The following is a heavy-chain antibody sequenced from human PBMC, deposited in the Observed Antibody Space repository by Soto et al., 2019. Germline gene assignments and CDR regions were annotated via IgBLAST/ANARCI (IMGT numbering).Heavy chain of an antibody. V-gene: IGHV4-39*01. CDR1: GGSISSSSYY. CDR2: IYYSGST. CDR3: VRRGRVGPGKTWFDP. Sequence: QLQLQESGPGLVKPSETLSLTCTVSGGSISSSSYYWGWIRQPPGKGLEWIGSIYYSGSTYYNPSLKRRATISVDTSKTQCSLKLSSVTAADTAVYYCVRRGRVGPGKTWFDPWGQGTLVTVSS. J-gene: IGHJ5*02. D-gene: IGHD1-26*01.